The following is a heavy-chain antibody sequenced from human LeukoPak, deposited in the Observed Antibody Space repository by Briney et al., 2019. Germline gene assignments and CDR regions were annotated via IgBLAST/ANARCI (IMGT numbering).Heavy chain of an antibody. CDR2: IYYSGST. J-gene: IGHJ4*02. CDR3: ARDSAYYGSGSFDY. V-gene: IGHV4-4*02. CDR1: GLIFSKYW. D-gene: IGHD3-10*01. Sequence: GSLRLSCAASGLIFSKYWMTWVRQPPGKGLGWIGSIYYSGSTNYNPSLKSRVTISVDTSKNQFSLKLSSVTAADTAVYYCARDSAYYGSGSFDYWGQGTLVTVSS.